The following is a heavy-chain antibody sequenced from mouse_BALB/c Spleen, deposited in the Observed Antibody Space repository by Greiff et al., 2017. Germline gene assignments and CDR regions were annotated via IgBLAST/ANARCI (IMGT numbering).Heavy chain of an antibody. J-gene: IGHJ4*01. CDR1: GFSLTSYG. CDR2: IWSGGST. V-gene: IGHV2-2*02. D-gene: IGHD2-1*01. CDR3: ARTFDGNYGGYYAMDY. Sequence: VKLMESGPGLVQPSQSLSITCTVSGFSLTSYGVHWVRQSPGKGLEWLGVIWSGGSTDYNAAFISRLSISKDNSKSQVFFKMNSLQANDTAIYYCARTFDGNYGGYYAMDYWGQGTSVTVSS.